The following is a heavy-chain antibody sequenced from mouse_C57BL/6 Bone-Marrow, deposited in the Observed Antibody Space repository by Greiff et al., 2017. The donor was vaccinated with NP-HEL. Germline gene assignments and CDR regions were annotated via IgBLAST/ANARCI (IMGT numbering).Heavy chain of an antibody. D-gene: IGHD2-12*01. CDR2: ISNLAYSI. Sequence: EVKLVESGGGLVQPGGSLKLSCAASGFTFSDYGMAWVRQAPRKGPEWVAFISNLAYSIYYADTVKGRLTISRENAKNTLYLEMSSLRSEDTAMYYCARQRDSYVYYAMDYWGQGTSVTVSS. J-gene: IGHJ4*01. CDR3: ARQRDSYVYYAMDY. V-gene: IGHV5-15*01. CDR1: GFTFSDYG.